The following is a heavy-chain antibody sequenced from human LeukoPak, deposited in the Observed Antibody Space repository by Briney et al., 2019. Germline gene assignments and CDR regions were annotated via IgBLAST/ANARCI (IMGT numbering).Heavy chain of an antibody. CDR2: IYHSGST. D-gene: IGHD2-21*01. J-gene: IGHJ4*02. Sequence: SETLSLTCTVSGGSISSYYWSWIRQPPGKGLEWIGGIYHSGSTYYNPSLKSRVTISVDTSKNQFSLKLSSVTAADTAVYYCARSTVVNNLDYWGQGTLVTVSS. V-gene: IGHV4-59*08. CDR3: ARSTVVNNLDY. CDR1: GGSISSYY.